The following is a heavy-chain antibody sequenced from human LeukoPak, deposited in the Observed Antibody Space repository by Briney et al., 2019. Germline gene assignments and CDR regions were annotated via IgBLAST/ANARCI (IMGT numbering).Heavy chain of an antibody. CDR3: ARGTPSGVYRSYYYYMDV. CDR1: GFTFSSYA. CDR2: ISSNGGST. Sequence: GRSLRLSCAASGFTFSSYAMHWVRQAPGKGLEYVSAISSNGGSTYYANSVKGRFTISRDNSKNTLYLQMGSLRAEDMVVYYCARGTPSGVYRSYYYYMDVWGKGTTVTVSS. V-gene: IGHV3-64*01. J-gene: IGHJ6*03. D-gene: IGHD6-13*01.